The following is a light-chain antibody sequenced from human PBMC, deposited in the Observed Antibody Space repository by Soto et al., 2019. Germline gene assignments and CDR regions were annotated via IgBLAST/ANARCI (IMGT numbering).Light chain of an antibody. Sequence: QSVLTQPPSVSGAPGQRVTISCTGSSSNIGANYDVHWYQSLPGTAPKLLIYANINRPSGVPDRFPGSKSGTSASLAITGLQAEDEADYYCQSYDNSLSGSYVFGAGTKVTVL. V-gene: IGLV1-40*01. CDR3: QSYDNSLSGSYV. CDR1: SSNIGANYD. J-gene: IGLJ1*01. CDR2: ANI.